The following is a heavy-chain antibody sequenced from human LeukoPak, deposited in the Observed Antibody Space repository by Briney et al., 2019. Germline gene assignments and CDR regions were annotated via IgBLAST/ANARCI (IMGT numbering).Heavy chain of an antibody. Sequence: GGSLTLSCAPSGFTFSHHWMHWARHVPGEGLVWVSRINKEGCSTTYADSVKGRFTISRDNARDTMYLQMNSLRAEDTAVHYCARATSYSNYGMDVWGQGTTVTVSS. D-gene: IGHD6-13*01. V-gene: IGHV3-74*01. CDR2: INKEGCST. J-gene: IGHJ6*02. CDR3: ARATSYSNYGMDV. CDR1: GFTFSHHW.